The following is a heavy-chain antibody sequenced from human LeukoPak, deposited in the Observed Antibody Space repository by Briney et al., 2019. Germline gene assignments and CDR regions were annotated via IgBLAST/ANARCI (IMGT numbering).Heavy chain of an antibody. Sequence: GGSLRLSCAASGFTFSSYSMNWVRQAPGKGLEWVSYISSSSSTIYYADSVKGRFTISRDNAKNSLYLQMNSLRAEDTAVYYCARGDYYDSSGYYYVAPLDYWGQGTLVTVSS. CDR2: ISSSSSTI. J-gene: IGHJ4*02. V-gene: IGHV3-48*01. CDR1: GFTFSSYS. D-gene: IGHD3-22*01. CDR3: ARGDYYDSSGYYYVAPLDY.